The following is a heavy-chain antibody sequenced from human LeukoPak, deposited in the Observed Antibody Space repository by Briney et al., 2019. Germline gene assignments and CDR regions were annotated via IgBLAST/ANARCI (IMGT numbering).Heavy chain of an antibody. V-gene: IGHV3-23*01. Sequence: GGSLRLSCAASGFTFSSYAMSWVRQAPGKGLEWVSGISGSGDDTYYADSVKGRFTISRDNSKNTLYVQVNSLGTEDTAAYYCAKGSYYDSSGSFYFDYWGQGTLVTVSS. CDR2: ISGSGDDT. D-gene: IGHD3-22*01. CDR3: AKGSYYDSSGSFYFDY. J-gene: IGHJ4*02. CDR1: GFTFSSYA.